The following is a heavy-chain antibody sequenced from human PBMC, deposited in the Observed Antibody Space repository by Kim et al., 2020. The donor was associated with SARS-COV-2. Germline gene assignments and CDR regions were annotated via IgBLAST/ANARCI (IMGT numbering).Heavy chain of an antibody. CDR3: ARHIGIAVAGTVWFDT. Sequence: LKSRVTISEEPSKNKFSLKLSTVTAADTAVYYCARHIGIAVAGTVWFDTWGQGTLVTVSS. J-gene: IGHJ5*02. V-gene: IGHV4-39*01. D-gene: IGHD6-19*01.